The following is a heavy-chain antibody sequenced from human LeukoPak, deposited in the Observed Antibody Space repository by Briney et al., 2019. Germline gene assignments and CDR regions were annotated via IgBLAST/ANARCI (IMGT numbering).Heavy chain of an antibody. CDR2: INPNSGGT. CDR3: ATEEVYCGGDCPNDY. D-gene: IGHD2-21*02. V-gene: IGHV1-2*02. J-gene: IGHJ4*02. CDR1: GYTFTGYY. Sequence: ASVKVSCKASGYTFTGYYMHWVRQAPGQGLEWMGWINPNSGGTNYAQKFQGRVTMTRDTSISTAYMELSRLRSDGTAVYYCATEEVYCGGDCPNDYWGQGTLVTVSS.